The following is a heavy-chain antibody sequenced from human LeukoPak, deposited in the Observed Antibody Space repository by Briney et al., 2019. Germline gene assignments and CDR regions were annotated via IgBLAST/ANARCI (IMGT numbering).Heavy chain of an antibody. CDR3: ARDKGYCSGGSCYFSYNDY. CDR1: GGSFSGYY. J-gene: IGHJ4*02. D-gene: IGHD2-15*01. CDR2: INHSGST. Sequence: SETLSLTCAVYGGSFSGYYWSWIRQPPGKGLEWIGEINHSGSTNYNPSLKSRVTISVDTSKNQFSLKLSSVTAADTAVYYCARDKGYCSGGSCYFSYNDYWGQGTLVTVSS. V-gene: IGHV4-34*01.